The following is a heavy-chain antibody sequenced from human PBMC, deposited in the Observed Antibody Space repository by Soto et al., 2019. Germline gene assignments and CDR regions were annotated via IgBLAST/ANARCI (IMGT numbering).Heavy chain of an antibody. CDR3: ARSETTYYYDSSGYYYYYYGMDV. Sequence: GESLKISCKGSGYSFTSYWIGWVRQMPGKGLEWMGIIYPGDSDTRYSPPFQGQVTISADKSISTAYLQWSSLKASDTAMYYCARSETTYYYDSSGYYYYYYGMDVWGQGTTVTVSS. V-gene: IGHV5-51*01. D-gene: IGHD3-22*01. CDR1: GYSFTSYW. CDR2: IYPGDSDT. J-gene: IGHJ6*02.